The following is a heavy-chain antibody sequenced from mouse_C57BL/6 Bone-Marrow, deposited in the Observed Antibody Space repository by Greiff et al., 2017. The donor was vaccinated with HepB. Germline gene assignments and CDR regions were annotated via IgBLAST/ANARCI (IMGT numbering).Heavy chain of an antibody. V-gene: IGHV5-6*01. CDR3: ARHEGGWLLPYY. D-gene: IGHD2-3*01. J-gene: IGHJ2*01. CDR2: ISSGGSYT. Sequence: EVKLMDSGGDLVKPGGSLKLSCAASGFTFSSYGMSWVRQTPDKRLEWVATISSGGSYTYYPDSVKGRFTISRDNAKNTLYLQMSSLKSEDTAMYYCARHEGGWLLPYYWGQGTTLTVSS. CDR1: GFTFSSYG.